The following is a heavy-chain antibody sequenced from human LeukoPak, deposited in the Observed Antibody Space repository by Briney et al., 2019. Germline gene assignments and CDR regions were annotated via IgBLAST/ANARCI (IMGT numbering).Heavy chain of an antibody. V-gene: IGHV3-30*02. CDR2: VRYDGSNK. CDR3: ARDSSYYYDSSGYYVDY. J-gene: IGHJ4*02. D-gene: IGHD3-22*01. CDR1: GLPFSSAW. Sequence: PGGSLRLSCVASGLPFSSAWVSWVRQAPGKGLEWVAFVRYDGSNKYYADSVKGRFTISRDNSKNTLYLQMNSLRAEDTAVYYCARDSSYYYDSSGYYVDYWGQGTLVTVSS.